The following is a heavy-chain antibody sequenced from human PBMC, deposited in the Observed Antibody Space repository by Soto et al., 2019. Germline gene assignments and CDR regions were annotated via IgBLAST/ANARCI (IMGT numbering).Heavy chain of an antibody. D-gene: IGHD2-21*02. CDR3: AREPCGGDCYGYYYHGMDV. Sequence: SETLSLTCTVSGGSISSGGYYWSWIRQHPGKGLEWIAYIYYSGSTYYNPSLKGRVTISVDTSKNQFSLKLSSVTAADTAMYYCAREPCGGDCYGYYYHGMDVWGQGTTVTVSS. CDR2: IYYSGST. J-gene: IGHJ6*02. CDR1: GGSISSGGYY. V-gene: IGHV4-31*03.